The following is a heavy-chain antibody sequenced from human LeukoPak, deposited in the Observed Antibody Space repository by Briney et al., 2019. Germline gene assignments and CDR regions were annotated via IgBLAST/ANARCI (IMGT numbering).Heavy chain of an antibody. D-gene: IGHD4-17*01. V-gene: IGHV3-23*01. CDR1: GFTFTNYA. CDR3: AKGHSDYGTGFDL. Sequence: GGSLRLSCAASGFTFTNYAMSWVRQAPGKGLESVSGISGTGAFTYYADSVKGRFTISRDNSKNTLYLQRNSLRAEDTTIYYCAKGHSDYGTGFDLWGRGTLVTVSS. CDR2: ISGTGAFT. J-gene: IGHJ4*02.